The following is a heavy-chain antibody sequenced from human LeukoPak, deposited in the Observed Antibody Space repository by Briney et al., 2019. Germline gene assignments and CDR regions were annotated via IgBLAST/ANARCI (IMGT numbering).Heavy chain of an antibody. CDR3: ARLGVDYGGNKYFDY. J-gene: IGHJ4*02. CDR2: IYHSGST. CDR1: GYSISSGYY. V-gene: IGHV4-38-2*01. Sequence: SETLSLTCAVSGYSISSGYYWGWIRQPPGKGLEWIGSIYHSGSTYYNPSLKSRFTISVDTSKNQFSLKLSSVTAADTAVYYCARLGVDYGGNKYFDYWGQGTLVTVSS. D-gene: IGHD4-23*01.